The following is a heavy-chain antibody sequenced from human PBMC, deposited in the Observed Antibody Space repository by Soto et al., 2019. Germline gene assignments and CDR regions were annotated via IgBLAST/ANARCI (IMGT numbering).Heavy chain of an antibody. CDR3: ATNYYDSSGYYADY. Sequence: GESLKISCNGSGYSFTSYWISWVRQMPGKGLEWMGRIDPSDSYTNYSPSFQGHVTISADKSISTAYLQWSSLKASDTAKYYCATNYYDSSGYYADYWGQGTLVTVSS. V-gene: IGHV5-10-1*01. D-gene: IGHD3-22*01. J-gene: IGHJ4*02. CDR1: GYSFTSYW. CDR2: IDPSDSYT.